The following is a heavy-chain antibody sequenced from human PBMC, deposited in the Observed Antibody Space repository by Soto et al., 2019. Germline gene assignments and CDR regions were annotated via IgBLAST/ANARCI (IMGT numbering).Heavy chain of an antibody. CDR3: ARGLRTNGSFFRV. CDR1: GESFSGYY. J-gene: IGHJ4*02. Sequence: PSETLSLTCAVYGESFSGYYWNWIRQPPGKGLEWIGEINHSGSTNYNPSLKSRVTLSVDTSKNQFSLKLSFVTAADTAVYYCARGLRTNGSFFRVWGQGTLVTVSS. V-gene: IGHV4-34*01. CDR2: INHSGST. D-gene: IGHD2-8*01.